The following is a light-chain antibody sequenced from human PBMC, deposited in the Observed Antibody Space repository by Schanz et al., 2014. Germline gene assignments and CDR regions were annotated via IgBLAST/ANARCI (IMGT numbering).Light chain of an antibody. Sequence: QSALTQPASVSGSPGQSITLSCTGTSNDVGTYNFVSWYQHHPGRAPKLILYDVASRPSGVPDRFSGSKSGNTASLTISGVQAEDEADYYCCSYAGSSTWVFGGGTKLTVL. CDR2: DVA. CDR3: CSYAGSSTWV. V-gene: IGLV2-23*02. J-gene: IGLJ3*02. CDR1: SNDVGTYNF.